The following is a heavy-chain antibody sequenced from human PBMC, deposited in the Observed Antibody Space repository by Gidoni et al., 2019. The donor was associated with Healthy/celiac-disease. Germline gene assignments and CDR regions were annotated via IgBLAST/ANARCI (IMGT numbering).Heavy chain of an antibody. J-gene: IGHJ6*02. CDR3: TTETPYYYDSSGYYDNYYYYGMDV. D-gene: IGHD3-22*01. CDR1: GFPFSNAW. CDR2: SKSKTDGGTT. V-gene: IGHV3-15*01. Sequence: EVQLLESGGGLVKPGGSLRLSCAASGFPFSNAWMSWVRQAPGKGLEWVGRSKSKTDGGTTEYAAPVKGRFTISRDDSKNTLYLQMNSLKTEDTAVDYCTTETPYYYDSSGYYDNYYYYGMDVWGQGTTVTVSS.